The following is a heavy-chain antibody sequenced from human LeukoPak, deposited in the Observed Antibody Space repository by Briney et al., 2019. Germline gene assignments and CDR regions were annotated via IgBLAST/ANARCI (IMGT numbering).Heavy chain of an antibody. V-gene: IGHV1-2*02. Sequence: ASVKVSCKASGYTLTAFYFHWVRQAPGQGLECMGWINPNNGDARYAQNFQGRVTMTRDTSITTVYLELSSLRSDDTAIYYCAREAGDNAYDFWGPGTMVTVSS. J-gene: IGHJ3*01. CDR2: INPNNGDA. CDR3: AREAGDNAYDF. D-gene: IGHD1-14*01. CDR1: GYTLTAFY.